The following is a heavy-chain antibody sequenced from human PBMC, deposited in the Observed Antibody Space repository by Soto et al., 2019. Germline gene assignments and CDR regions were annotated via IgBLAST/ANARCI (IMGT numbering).Heavy chain of an antibody. Sequence: KPSETLSLTCTVSGGSISSYYWSWIRQPPGKGLEWIGYIYYSGSTNYNPSLKSRVTISVDTSKNQFSLKLSSVTAADTAVYYCARDREAVALDYWGQGTLVTVSS. CDR3: ARDREAVALDY. CDR2: IYYSGST. J-gene: IGHJ4*02. D-gene: IGHD6-19*01. V-gene: IGHV4-59*01. CDR1: GGSISSYY.